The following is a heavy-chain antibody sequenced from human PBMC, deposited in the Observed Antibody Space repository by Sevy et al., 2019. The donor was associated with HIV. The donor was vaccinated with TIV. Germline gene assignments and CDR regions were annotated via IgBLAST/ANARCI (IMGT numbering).Heavy chain of an antibody. CDR2: FSFGCGKI. CDR1: GFTFSKYS. J-gene: IGHJ4*02. Sequence: GGSLRLSCAASGFTFSKYSMSWIRQTPGKGLEWVSTFSFGCGKINYGDSVKGGFTISRDDSRNTFYLQMNSLRAEDTAIYYCAREGCTKPHDYWGQGTVVTVSS. V-gene: IGHV3-23*01. D-gene: IGHD2-8*01. CDR3: AREGCTKPHDY.